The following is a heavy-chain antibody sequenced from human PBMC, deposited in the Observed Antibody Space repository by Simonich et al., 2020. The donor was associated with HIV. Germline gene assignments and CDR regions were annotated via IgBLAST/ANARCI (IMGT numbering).Heavy chain of an antibody. J-gene: IGHJ3*02. Sequence: QVQLVQSGAEVKKPGASVKVSCKASGYTFTNYYMHWVRQAPGQGLEWMGKINPTGNSTIYAQKFQGRVTMTRDTSTSTVYMELSSLRSDDTAVYYCALGGWEVLQTFDIWGQGTMVTVSS. V-gene: IGHV1-46*01. D-gene: IGHD1-26*01. CDR2: INPTGNST. CDR3: ALGGWEVLQTFDI. CDR1: GYTFTNYY.